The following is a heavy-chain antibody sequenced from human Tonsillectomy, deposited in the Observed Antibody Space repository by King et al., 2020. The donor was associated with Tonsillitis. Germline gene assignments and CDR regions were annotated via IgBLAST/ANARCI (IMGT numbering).Heavy chain of an antibody. CDR2: IRYHGSNK. D-gene: IGHD3-22*01. Sequence: VQLVESGGGVVQPGGSLRLSCVASGFTFSSYGMHWVRQAPGKGLEWVAFIRYHGSNKYYVDSVKGRFTISRDNSKNTLYLQMNSLRAEDTAVYLCAKGDAFDSPTEDYAMDVWGQGSTVTVSS. CDR1: GFTFSSYG. CDR3: AKGDAFDSPTEDYAMDV. V-gene: IGHV3-30*02. J-gene: IGHJ6*02.